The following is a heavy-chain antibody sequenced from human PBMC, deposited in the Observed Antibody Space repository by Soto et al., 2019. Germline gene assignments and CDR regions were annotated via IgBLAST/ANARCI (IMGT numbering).Heavy chain of an antibody. CDR1: GFTFSTYA. CDR3: AKVTKRAAAGRYEYYKYGMDV. J-gene: IGHJ6*02. Sequence: GGSLRLTCEDTGFTFSTYAMTRIRQAPGKGLEWVSVISGRGGSSYYADSVKGRFTISRDNSKNTLFLQMIGLRAEDTAVYSCAKVTKRAAAGRYEYYKYGMDVWSQGTTVSVS. V-gene: IGHV3-23*01. D-gene: IGHD6-13*01. CDR2: ISGRGGSS.